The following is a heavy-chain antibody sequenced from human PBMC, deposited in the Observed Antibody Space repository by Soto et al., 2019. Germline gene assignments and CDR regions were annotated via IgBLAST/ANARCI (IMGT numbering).Heavy chain of an antibody. CDR2: IYYSGST. V-gene: IGHV4-59*01. CDR1: GGSISSYY. Sequence: AETLSLTCTVSGGSISSYYWSWIRQPPGKGLEWIGYIYYSGSTNYNPSLKSRVTISVDTSKNQFSLKLSSVTAADTAVYYCARDRGSSRTFDYWGQGTLVTVSS. J-gene: IGHJ4*02. D-gene: IGHD6-6*01. CDR3: ARDRGSSRTFDY.